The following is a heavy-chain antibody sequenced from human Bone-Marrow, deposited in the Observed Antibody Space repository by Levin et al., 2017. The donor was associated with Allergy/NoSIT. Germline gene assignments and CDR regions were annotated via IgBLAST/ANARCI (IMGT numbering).Heavy chain of an antibody. CDR1: GFIFSNYT. CDR3: ARDTMAVAHYYGMDV. Sequence: AGESLKISCAASGFIFSNYTMNWVRQAPGKGLEWVSSISTSRTFIYYADSVKGRFTISRDDAKNSLYLQMNALRAEDTAVYYCARDTMAVAHYYGMDVWGQGTTVTVSS. D-gene: IGHD6-19*01. V-gene: IGHV3-21*01. J-gene: IGHJ6*02. CDR2: ISTSRTFI.